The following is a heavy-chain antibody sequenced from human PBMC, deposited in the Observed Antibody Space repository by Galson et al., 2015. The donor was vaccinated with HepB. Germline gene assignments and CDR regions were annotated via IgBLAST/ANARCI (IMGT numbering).Heavy chain of an antibody. J-gene: IGHJ4*02. Sequence: ETLSLTCAVSGDSISNDRWWSWVRQPPGEGLEWIGEAYHSRGTYYKSSLKSRVTISADMSKNQFTLKVNSVTAADTAVYYCARAAGDTSTYANDYWGQGILVTVSS. V-gene: IGHV4-4*02. CDR2: AYHSRGT. CDR1: GDSISNDRW. CDR3: ARAAGDTSTYANDY. D-gene: IGHD2-2*01.